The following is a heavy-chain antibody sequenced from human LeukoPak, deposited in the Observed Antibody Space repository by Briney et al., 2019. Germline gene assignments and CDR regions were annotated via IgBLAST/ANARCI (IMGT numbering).Heavy chain of an antibody. CDR2: ISGSGGST. CDR3: AKDRWYYYDSSGYYYYDY. CDR1: GFTFSSYA. D-gene: IGHD3-22*01. V-gene: IGHV3-23*01. J-gene: IGHJ4*02. Sequence: GGSLRLSCAASGFTFSSYAMSWVRQAPGKGLEWVSAISGSGGSTYYADSVKGRFTISRDNSKNTLYLQMNSLRAEDTAVYYCAKDRWYYYDSSGYYYYDYWGQGTLVTVSS.